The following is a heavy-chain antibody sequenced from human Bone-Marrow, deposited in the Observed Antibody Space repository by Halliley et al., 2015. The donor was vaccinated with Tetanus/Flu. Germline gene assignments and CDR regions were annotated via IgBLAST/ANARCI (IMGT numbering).Heavy chain of an antibody. CDR2: INHSGSP. J-gene: IGHJ4*02. D-gene: IGHD1-26*01. V-gene: IGHV4-34*01. Sequence: GLGWIGEINHSGSPNYNPPLKSRVPISGDTSKNQFSLKVSSVTAADTAVYYCARDLGSRGDYWGQGTLVTVSS. CDR3: ARDLGSRGDY.